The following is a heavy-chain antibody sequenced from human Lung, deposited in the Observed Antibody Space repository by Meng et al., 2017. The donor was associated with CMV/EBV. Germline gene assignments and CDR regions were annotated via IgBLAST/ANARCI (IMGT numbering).Heavy chain of an antibody. CDR2: IDENAR. Sequence: CAASGFTVSRYGLAWVRQAPGKGLEGVSAIDENARYYADSVKGRFTISRDTSTDYIFLKMDSLRPDDTAIYYCAREGWGGSGRPFASWGQGTLVTVSS. CDR1: GFTVSRYG. J-gene: IGHJ4*02. CDR3: AREGWGGSGRPFAS. V-gene: IGHV3-23*01. D-gene: IGHD3-10*01.